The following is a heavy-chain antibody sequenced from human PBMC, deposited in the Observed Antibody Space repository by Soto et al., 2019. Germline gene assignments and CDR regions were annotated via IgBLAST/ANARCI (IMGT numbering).Heavy chain of an antibody. CDR1: GGTFSSYA. V-gene: IGHV1-69*12. Sequence: QVQLVQSGAEVKKPGSSVKVSCKASGGTFSSYAISWVRQAPGQGLEWMGGIIPLFGTANYAQKFQGRVTITADESTSPAYMELSSLSSEDTAVYYCAREGMGSEYYYGMDVWGLGTTVTVSS. J-gene: IGHJ6*02. CDR3: AREGMGSEYYYGMDV. D-gene: IGHD1-26*01. CDR2: IIPLFGTA.